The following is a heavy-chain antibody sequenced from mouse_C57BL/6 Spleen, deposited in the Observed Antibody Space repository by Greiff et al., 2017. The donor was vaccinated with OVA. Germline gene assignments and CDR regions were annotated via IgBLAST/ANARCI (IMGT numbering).Heavy chain of an antibody. J-gene: IGHJ4*01. CDR3: AREGAYYSNSYAMDY. D-gene: IGHD2-5*01. CDR1: GFTFSSYA. V-gene: IGHV5-4*01. CDR2: ISDGGSYT. Sequence: VQRVESGGGLVKPGGSLKLSCAASGFTFSSYAMSWVRQTPEKRLEWVATISDGGSYTYYQDNVKGRFTISRENAKNNLYLQMSHLKSEDTAMYYCAREGAYYSNSYAMDYWGQGTSVTVSS.